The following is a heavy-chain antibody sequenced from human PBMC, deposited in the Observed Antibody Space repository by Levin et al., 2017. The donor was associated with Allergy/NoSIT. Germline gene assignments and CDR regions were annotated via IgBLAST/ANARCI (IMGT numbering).Heavy chain of an antibody. Sequence: GESLKISCKTSGYTFIGFYLYWVRQAPGQGLEWMGWINPNSGGTNYAQKFQGRVTITRDTSISTVYMEVSSLRSDDTAVYYCARGGSPVYWGQGTLVTVSS. D-gene: IGHD3-16*01. CDR2: INPNSGGT. CDR1: GYTFIGFY. V-gene: IGHV1-2*02. J-gene: IGHJ4*02. CDR3: ARGGSPVY.